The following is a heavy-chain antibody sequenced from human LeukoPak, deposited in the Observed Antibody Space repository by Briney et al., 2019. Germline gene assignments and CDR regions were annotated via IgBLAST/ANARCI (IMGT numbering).Heavy chain of an antibody. V-gene: IGHV1-18*01. CDR1: GYTFTSYG. J-gene: IGHJ3*02. CDR2: ISGYNGNT. CDR3: ARDPYYDSSGYSDI. D-gene: IGHD3-22*01. Sequence: APVKVSCKASGYTFTSYGISWVRQAPGQGLEWMGWISGYNGNTNYAQKLQGRVTMTTDTSTSTAYMELRSLRSDDTAVYYCARDPYYDSSGYSDIWGQGTMVTVSS.